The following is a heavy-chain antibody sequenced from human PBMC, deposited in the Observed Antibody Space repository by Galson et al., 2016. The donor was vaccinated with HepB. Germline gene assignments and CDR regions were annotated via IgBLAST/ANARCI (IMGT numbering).Heavy chain of an antibody. J-gene: IGHJ5*02. V-gene: IGHV4-4*02. CDR3: ARARWFAP. CDR2: IYHSGTT. CDR1: GGSIRSPNW. Sequence: SETLSLTCTVSGGSIRSPNWWSWVRQPPRKGLEWIGEIYHSGTTNYDPSLKSRVTMSVDRSKNQFYLNLTSVTAADTAVYYCARARWFAPWGQGIQVSVSS.